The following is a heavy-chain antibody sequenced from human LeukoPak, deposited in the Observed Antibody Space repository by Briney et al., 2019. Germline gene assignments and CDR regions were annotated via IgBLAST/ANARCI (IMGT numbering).Heavy chain of an antibody. J-gene: IGHJ5*02. V-gene: IGHV3-21*01. D-gene: IGHD5-18*01. CDR2: ISSSSSYI. CDR3: ARGGGGYSSNWFDP. CDR1: GFTFSSYS. Sequence: GGSLRLSCAASGFTFSSYSMNWVRQAPGKGLEWVSSISSSSSYIYYADSVKGRFTISRDNAKNSLYLQMNSLRAEDTAVYYCARGGGGYSSNWFDPWGQGTLVTVSS.